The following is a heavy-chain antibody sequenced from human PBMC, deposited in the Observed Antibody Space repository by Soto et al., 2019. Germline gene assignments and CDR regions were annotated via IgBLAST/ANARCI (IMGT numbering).Heavy chain of an antibody. D-gene: IGHD1-20*01. CDR3: ARRVGDNWSGEKQYYFDY. J-gene: IGHJ4*02. V-gene: IGHV4-39*01. Sequence: SETLSLTCTVSGGSISSSSYYWGWIRQPPGKGLEWIGSIYYSGSTYYNPSLKSRVAISVDTSKNQFSLKLSSVTAADTAVYYCARRVGDNWSGEKQYYFDYWGQGTLVTVSS. CDR1: GGSISSSSYY. CDR2: IYYSGST.